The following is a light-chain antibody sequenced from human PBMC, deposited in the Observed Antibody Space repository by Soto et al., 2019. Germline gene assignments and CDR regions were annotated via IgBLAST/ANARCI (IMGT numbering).Light chain of an antibody. V-gene: IGKV1-5*03. J-gene: IGKJ1*01. CDR3: QHYNSYSET. CDR1: QTISSW. CDR2: KAS. Sequence: DIQMTQSPSTLSGSVGDRVTITCRASQTISSWLAWYQQKPGKAPKLLIYKASTLKSGVPSRFSGSGSGTEFTLTISSLQTDDFATYYCQHYNSYSETFGHGPKVEL.